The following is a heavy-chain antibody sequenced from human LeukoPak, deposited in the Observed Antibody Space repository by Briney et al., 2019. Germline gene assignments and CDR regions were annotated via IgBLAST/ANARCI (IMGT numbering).Heavy chain of an antibody. D-gene: IGHD3-10*01. V-gene: IGHV4-59*01. J-gene: IGHJ4*02. Sequence: PSETLSLTCTVSGGSISSYYWSWIRQPPGKGLEWIGYIYYSGSTSYNPSLKSRVTISVDTSKNQFSLKLSSVTAADTAVYYCARGDYYGSGSYFYFDYWGQGTLVTVSS. CDR3: ARGDYYGSGSYFYFDY. CDR2: IYYSGST. CDR1: GGSISSYY.